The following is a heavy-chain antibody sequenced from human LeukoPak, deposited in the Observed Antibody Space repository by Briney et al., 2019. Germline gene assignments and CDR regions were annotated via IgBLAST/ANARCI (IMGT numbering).Heavy chain of an antibody. J-gene: IGHJ3*02. CDR2: INSGGLST. V-gene: IGHV3-74*01. D-gene: IGHD6-13*01. Sequence: PGGSLRLSCAASGFTFSSYWMHWVRQAPGKGLVWVSRINSGGLSTTYADSVKGRFTISRDNAKNTLYLQMNGLRVEDTAVYYCARDPRYSSSFGPDAFDIWGQGTMVTVSS. CDR1: GFTFSSYW. CDR3: ARDPRYSSSFGPDAFDI.